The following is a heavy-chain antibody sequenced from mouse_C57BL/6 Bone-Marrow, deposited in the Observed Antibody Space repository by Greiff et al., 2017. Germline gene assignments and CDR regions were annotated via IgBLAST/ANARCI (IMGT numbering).Heavy chain of an antibody. CDR3: GRRYYFDY. CDR2: ISGGGGNT. J-gene: IGHJ2*01. CDR1: GFTFSRYT. Sequence: EVKVEESGGGLVKPGGSLKLSCAASGFTFSRYTMSWVRQTPEKRLEWVATISGGGGNTYYPDSVKGRFTISRDNAKNTLYLQMSSLRSEDTALYYCGRRYYFDYWGQGTTLTVSS. V-gene: IGHV5-9*01.